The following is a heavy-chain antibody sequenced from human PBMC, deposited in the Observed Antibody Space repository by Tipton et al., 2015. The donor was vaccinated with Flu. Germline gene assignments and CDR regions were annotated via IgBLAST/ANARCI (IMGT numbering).Heavy chain of an antibody. CDR3: ARELGSDYFDY. D-gene: IGHD7-27*01. Sequence: SLRLSCAASGFTFSNYGMHWVAVIWYDGSNKCYADFVKGRFTISRDNSKNTVYLQMSSLRAEDTAVYYCARELGSDYFDYWGQGTLVTVSS. CDR2: IWYDGSNK. CDR1: GFTFSNYG. V-gene: IGHV3-33*01. J-gene: IGHJ4*02.